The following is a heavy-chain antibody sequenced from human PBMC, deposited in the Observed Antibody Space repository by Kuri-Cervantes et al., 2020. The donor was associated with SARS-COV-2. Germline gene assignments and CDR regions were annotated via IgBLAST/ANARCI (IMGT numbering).Heavy chain of an antibody. V-gene: IGHV3-30*18. CDR1: GFTFSSYG. Sequence: GGSLRLSYAASGFTFSSYGMHWVRQAPGKGLEWVAVISYDGSNKYYADSVKGRFTISRDNSKNTLYLQMNSLRAEDTAVYYCAKDHWDDYWGQGTLVTVSS. CDR2: ISYDGSNK. D-gene: IGHD7-27*01. J-gene: IGHJ4*02. CDR3: AKDHWDDY.